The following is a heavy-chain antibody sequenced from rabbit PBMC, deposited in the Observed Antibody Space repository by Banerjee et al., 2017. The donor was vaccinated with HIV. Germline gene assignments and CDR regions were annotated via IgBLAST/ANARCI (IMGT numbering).Heavy chain of an antibody. CDR3: ARGYSYGRAAFEYGYYFTL. D-gene: IGHD6-1*01. CDR1: GFTLSSYW. V-gene: IGHV1S45*01. Sequence: QEQLEESGGDLVKPEGSLTLTCTASGFTLSSYWMCWVRQAPGKGLEWIGCIFEGYSGSTYYANWANGRFTISKTSSTTVTLQMTSLTAADTATYFCARGYSYGRAAFEYGYYFTLWGPGTLVTVS. J-gene: IGHJ4*01. CDR2: IFEGYSGST.